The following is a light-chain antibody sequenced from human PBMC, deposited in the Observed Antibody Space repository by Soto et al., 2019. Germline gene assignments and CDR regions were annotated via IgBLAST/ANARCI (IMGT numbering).Light chain of an antibody. CDR2: GAS. CDR1: QSLPSNS. J-gene: IGKJ1*01. Sequence: DTVLMQSPDTLSLSPGQRVTLSCRASQSLPSNSLARYQQKPGQPPRLLFYGASSRATGVPDRFVGSGSGTDFTLTVARLEAEDSAVYFCHQSDDSPWTFGQGTQVEV. CDR3: HQSDDSPWT. V-gene: IGKV3-20*01.